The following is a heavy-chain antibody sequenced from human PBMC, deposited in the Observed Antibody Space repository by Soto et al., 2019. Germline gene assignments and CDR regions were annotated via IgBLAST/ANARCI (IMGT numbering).Heavy chain of an antibody. CDR1: GGSISSGGYS. D-gene: IGHD6-13*01. CDR2: IYHSGST. CDR3: ASCSSSLDYFDY. V-gene: IGHV4-30-2*01. Sequence: SETLSLTCAVSGGSISSGGYSWSWIRQPPGKGLEWIGYIYHSGSTYYNPSLKSRVTISVDRSKNQFSLKLSSVTAADTAVYYCASCSSSLDYFDYWGQGTLVTVSS. J-gene: IGHJ4*02.